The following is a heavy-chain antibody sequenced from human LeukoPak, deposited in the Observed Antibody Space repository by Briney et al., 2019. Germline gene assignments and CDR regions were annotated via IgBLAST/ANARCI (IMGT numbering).Heavy chain of an antibody. D-gene: IGHD2/OR15-2a*01. CDR1: RFSLSSSA. CDR2: INNVASHI. J-gene: IGHJ4*02. Sequence: PGGSLRLSCAASRFSLSSSAMNWVRQAPRKGLEWVSSINNVASHIDYAAPARGRFTISRDNDKNSVSLQMNSLRAEDTAVYYCTRDATYYLRYGYFDYWGKGTLVTVSS. V-gene: IGHV3-21*01. CDR3: TRDATYYLRYGYFDY.